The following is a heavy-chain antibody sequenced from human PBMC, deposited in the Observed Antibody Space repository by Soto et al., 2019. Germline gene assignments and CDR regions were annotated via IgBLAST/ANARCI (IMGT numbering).Heavy chain of an antibody. D-gene: IGHD3-3*01. CDR2: IYQSGRT. CDR1: GGSISTFDYS. Sequence: TLSLTGGVSGGSISTFDYSWSWIRQAPGRGLEWIGSIYQSGRTYFIPSLKSRATMSLDKSKNQFSLKITSAVAADTARYYCAREMTIFGVAPGGGVDVWGQGTTVTVSS. V-gene: IGHV4-30-2*01. CDR3: AREMTIFGVAPGGGVDV. J-gene: IGHJ6*02.